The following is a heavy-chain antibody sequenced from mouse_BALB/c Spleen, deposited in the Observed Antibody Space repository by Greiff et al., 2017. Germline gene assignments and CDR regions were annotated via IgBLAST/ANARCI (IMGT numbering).Heavy chain of an antibody. CDR2: INSNGGST. D-gene: IGHD1-1*01. CDR1: GFTFSSYG. Sequence: EVKLMESGGGLVQPGGSLKLSCAASGFTFSSYGMSWVRQTPDKRLELVATINSNGGSTYYPDSVKGRFTISRDNAKNTLYLQMSSLKSEDTAMYYCARDLYYGYFDYWGQGTTLTVSS. CDR3: ARDLYYGYFDY. V-gene: IGHV5-6-3*01. J-gene: IGHJ2*01.